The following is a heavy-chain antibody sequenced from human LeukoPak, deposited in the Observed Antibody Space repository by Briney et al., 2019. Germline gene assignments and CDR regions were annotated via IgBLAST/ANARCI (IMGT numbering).Heavy chain of an antibody. CDR2: IYTSGST. V-gene: IGHV4-4*07. D-gene: IGHD3-9*01. Sequence: PSENLSLTCTVSGGSISSYYWSWIRQPAGKGLEWIGRIYTSGSTNYNPSLKSRVTMSVDTSKNQFSLKLSSVTAADTAVYYCARDGRYFDWLDYYYGMDVWGQGTTVTVSS. CDR3: ARDGRYFDWLDYYYGMDV. J-gene: IGHJ6*02. CDR1: GGSISSYY.